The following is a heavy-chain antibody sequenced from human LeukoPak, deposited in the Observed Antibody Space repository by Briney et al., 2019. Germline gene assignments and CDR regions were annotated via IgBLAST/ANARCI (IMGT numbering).Heavy chain of an antibody. CDR2: ISGSGGST. V-gene: IGHV3-23*01. Sequence: AGGSLRLSCAASGFTFSSYAMSWVRQAPGKGLEWVSAISGSGGSTYYADSAKGRFTISRDNSKNTLYLVMTSLRAEDTAVYYCANRIVGDKHFDYWGQGTLVTVS. J-gene: IGHJ4*02. CDR1: GFTFSSYA. CDR3: ANRIVGDKHFDY. D-gene: IGHD1-26*01.